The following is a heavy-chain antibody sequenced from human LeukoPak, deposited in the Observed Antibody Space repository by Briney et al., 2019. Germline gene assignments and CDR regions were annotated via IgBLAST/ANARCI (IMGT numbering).Heavy chain of an antibody. V-gene: IGHV3-30*04. Sequence: GRSLRLSCAASGFTFRNYGLHWVRQAPGKGLEWVSKTSDDGTIQYYADSVKGRFTISGDNSKNTLDLQMNSLRAKDTAVYYCARTAYYYDSSGYSPWGQGTLVTVSS. D-gene: IGHD3-22*01. CDR2: TSDDGTIQ. J-gene: IGHJ5*02. CDR3: ARTAYYYDSSGYSP. CDR1: GFTFRNYG.